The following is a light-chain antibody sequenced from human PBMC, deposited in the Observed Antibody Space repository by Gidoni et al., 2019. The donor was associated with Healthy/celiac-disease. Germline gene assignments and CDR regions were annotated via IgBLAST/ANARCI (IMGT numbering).Light chain of an antibody. CDR3: QQYNNWPPW. V-gene: IGKV3-15*01. Sequence: EIVMTQSPATLSVSPGERATLPGMASQRVSSNLAWYQQKPGQAPRLLIYGASTRATGIPARFSGSGSGTEFTLTISSLQSEDFAVYYCQQYNNWPPWFGQGTKVEIK. CDR1: QRVSSN. CDR2: GAS. J-gene: IGKJ1*01.